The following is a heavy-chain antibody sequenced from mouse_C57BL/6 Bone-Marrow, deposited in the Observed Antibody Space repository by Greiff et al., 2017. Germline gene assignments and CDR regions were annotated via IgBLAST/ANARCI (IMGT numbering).Heavy chain of an antibody. CDR1: GYTFTNYW. J-gene: IGHJ4*01. CDR2: IYPGGGYT. D-gene: IGHD1-1*01. Sequence: VQLQQPGAELVKPGTSVKMSCKASGYTFTNYWIGWAKQRPGHGLEWIGDIYPGGGYTNYNEKFKGKATLTADKSSSTAYMQFSSLTSEDSAIYYCAKIYYYGSSYAMDYWGQGTSVTVSS. CDR3: AKIYYYGSSYAMDY. V-gene: IGHV1-63*01.